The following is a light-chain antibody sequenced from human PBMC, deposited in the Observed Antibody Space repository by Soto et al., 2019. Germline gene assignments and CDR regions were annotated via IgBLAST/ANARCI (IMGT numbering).Light chain of an antibody. J-gene: IGKJ4*01. Sequence: DIQMTQSPSSLSASVGDSVTITCRASQSIASYVNWYQQKPGKAPKLLIYKASTLKSGVPSRFSGSGSGTEFTLTISSLQPEDFATYYCQQLNSYPRTFGGGTKVDIK. V-gene: IGKV1-9*01. CDR3: QQLNSYPRT. CDR2: KAS. CDR1: QSIASY.